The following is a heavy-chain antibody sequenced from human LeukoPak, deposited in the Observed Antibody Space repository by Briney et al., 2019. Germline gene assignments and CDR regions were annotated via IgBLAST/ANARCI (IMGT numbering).Heavy chain of an antibody. CDR1: GGSFSGYY. CDR3: ARIPRYCSSTSCYTGAAEYYFDY. J-gene: IGHJ4*02. D-gene: IGHD2-2*02. CDR2: INHSGST. Sequence: MTLETLSLTCAVYGGSFSGYYWSWIRQPPGKGLEWIGEINHSGSTNYNPSLKSRVTISVDRSKNQFSLKLSSVTAADTAVYYCARIPRYCSSTSCYTGAAEYYFDYWGQGTLVTVSS. V-gene: IGHV4-34*01.